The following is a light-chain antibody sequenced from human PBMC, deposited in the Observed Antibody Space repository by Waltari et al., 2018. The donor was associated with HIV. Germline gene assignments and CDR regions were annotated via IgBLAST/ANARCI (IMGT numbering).Light chain of an antibody. CDR1: RSVLSISNDRNY. CDR2: WAY. CDR3: QQYYTTPLT. J-gene: IGKJ4*01. V-gene: IGKV4-1*01. Sequence: DIVMTQSPDSLVVSLGERATIHCKSSRSVLSISNDRNYLAWYQQKSGQPPRLLIYWAYSRESGVPARFSGSGSRTDFTLTINSLQAEDVAVYYCQQYYTTPLTFGGGTKVEIK.